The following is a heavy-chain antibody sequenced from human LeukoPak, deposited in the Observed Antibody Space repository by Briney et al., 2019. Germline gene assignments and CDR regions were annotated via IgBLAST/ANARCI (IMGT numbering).Heavy chain of an antibody. J-gene: IGHJ5*02. D-gene: IGHD1-26*01. CDR2: MDPNTGHT. Sequence: ASVTVSCKASGYTFATYDINWVRQAPGQGLEWLGWMDPNTGHTGYAQKFQGRVTITGNTSLGTAYMELTTLTSEDTAVYYCSRIGRGNWFDPWGQGTLVTVSS. CDR1: GYTFATYD. CDR3: SRIGRGNWFDP. V-gene: IGHV1-8*03.